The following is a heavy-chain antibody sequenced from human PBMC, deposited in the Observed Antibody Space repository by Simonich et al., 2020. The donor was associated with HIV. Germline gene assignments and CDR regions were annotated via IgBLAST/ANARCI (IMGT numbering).Heavy chain of an antibody. CDR3: SSGGSISSVWADDY. V-gene: IGHV3-30*07. CDR1: GFTFSSSA. D-gene: IGHD3-16*01. CDR2: ISSDGSNK. J-gene: IGHJ4*02. Sequence: QVQLVESGGGVVQPGRSLRLSCAASGFTFSSSAMHWVSQATVKGLEWVAVISSDGSNKYYADSVKGRFPISRDNSKNTLYLQMTSLRAEDTAVYYCSSGGSISSVWADDYWGQGTLVTVSS.